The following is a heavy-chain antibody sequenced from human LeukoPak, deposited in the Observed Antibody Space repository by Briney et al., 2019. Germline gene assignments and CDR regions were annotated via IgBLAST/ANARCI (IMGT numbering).Heavy chain of an antibody. CDR3: ATESTAPGTKDY. J-gene: IGHJ4*02. CDR1: GYTFTGYY. CDR2: INPNSGDT. Sequence: WASVKVSCKASGYTFTGYYMHWVRQAPGQGLEWMGWINPNSGDTNYAQKFQGWVTMTRDTSISTAYMELSRLRSDDTAVYYCATESTAPGTKDYWGQGTLVTVSS. D-gene: IGHD1-1*01. V-gene: IGHV1-2*04.